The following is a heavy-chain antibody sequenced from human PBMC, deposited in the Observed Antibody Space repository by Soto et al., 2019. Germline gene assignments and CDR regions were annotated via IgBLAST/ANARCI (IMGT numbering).Heavy chain of an antibody. D-gene: IGHD7-27*01. CDR1: GGSISSYY. CDR3: ARGANWGSPFDY. J-gene: IGHJ4*02. CDR2: IYYSGST. Sequence: SETLSLTCTVSGGSISSYYWSWIRQPPGKGLEWIGYIYYSGSTNYNPSLKSRVTISVDTSKNQFSLKLSSVTAADTAVYYWARGANWGSPFDYWGQGTLVTVSS. V-gene: IGHV4-59*01.